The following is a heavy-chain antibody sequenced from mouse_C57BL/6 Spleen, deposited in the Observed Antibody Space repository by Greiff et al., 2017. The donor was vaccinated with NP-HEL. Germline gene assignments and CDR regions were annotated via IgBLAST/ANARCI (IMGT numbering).Heavy chain of an antibody. D-gene: IGHD2-3*01. V-gene: IGHV1-50*01. Sequence: QVQLQQPGAELVKPGASVKLSCKASGYTFTSYWMQWVKQRPGQGLEWIGEIDPSDSYTNYNQKFKGKATLTVDTSSSTAYMQLSILTSEDSAVYYCARGNGYSLAYWGQGTLVTVSA. CDR3: ARGNGYSLAY. CDR1: GYTFTSYW. J-gene: IGHJ3*01. CDR2: IDPSDSYT.